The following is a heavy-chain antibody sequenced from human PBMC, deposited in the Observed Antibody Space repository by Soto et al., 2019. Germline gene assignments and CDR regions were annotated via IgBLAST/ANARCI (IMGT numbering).Heavy chain of an antibody. J-gene: IGHJ4*02. CDR3: ARIFGAYDYFDY. D-gene: IGHD5-12*01. V-gene: IGHV3-23*01. CDR1: EFSFSNFA. Sequence: GGSLRLSSAASEFSFSNFAMSWVRQAPGKGLEWVSSIGGGSDKIYYSDSVKGRFTISRDNSKNTLYLQMNSLRAEDTALFYCARIFGAYDYFDYWGQGTPVTVSS. CDR2: IGGGSDKI.